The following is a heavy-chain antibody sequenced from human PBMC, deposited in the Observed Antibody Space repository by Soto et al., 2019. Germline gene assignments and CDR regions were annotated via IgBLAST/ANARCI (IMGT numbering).Heavy chain of an antibody. CDR1: GGSISSYY. V-gene: IGHV4-59*08. J-gene: IGHJ3*02. Sequence: QVQLQESGPGLVKPSETLSLTCTVSGGSISSYYWSWIRQPPGKGLEWIGYIYYSGSTHYNPSLNTRLTLTLHTSQNHYSLKLSSVTAAATAVYYCARRGRRYSTPRVIWLQGTIVTLSS. D-gene: IGHD6-13*01. CDR2: IYYSGST. CDR3: ARRGRRYSTPRVI.